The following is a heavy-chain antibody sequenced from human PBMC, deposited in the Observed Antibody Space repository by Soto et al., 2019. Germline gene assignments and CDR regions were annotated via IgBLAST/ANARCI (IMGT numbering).Heavy chain of an antibody. CDR3: VRQSQRSHYYGSGSYYFDY. V-gene: IGHV1-18*04. Sequence: QVQLMQSGAEVRKPGASVKVSCKASGYTFTNYGISWVRQAPGRGLEWLGWISGYDGNTNYARNFQGRATMSTDTSTSTAYMELRSLISDDTAVYYCVRQSQRSHYYGSGSYYFDYWGQGVMVTVSS. J-gene: IGHJ4*02. CDR2: ISGYDGNT. D-gene: IGHD3-10*01. CDR1: GYTFTNYG.